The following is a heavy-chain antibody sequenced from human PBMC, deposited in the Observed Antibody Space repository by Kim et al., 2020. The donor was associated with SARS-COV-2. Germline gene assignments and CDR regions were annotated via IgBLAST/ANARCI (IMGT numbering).Heavy chain of an antibody. J-gene: IGHJ6*02. Sequence: GGSLRLSCAASRFTFPTYHMNWVRQAPGKGLEWVSSISVSGTYIYYADSVRGRFTISRDNAKDSLSLQMNSLRAEDTGVYYCARVDGDGVGCWGQGTTV. CDR1: RFTFPTYH. V-gene: IGHV3-21*01. CDR3: ARVDGDGVGC. CDR2: ISVSGTYI. D-gene: IGHD3-10*01.